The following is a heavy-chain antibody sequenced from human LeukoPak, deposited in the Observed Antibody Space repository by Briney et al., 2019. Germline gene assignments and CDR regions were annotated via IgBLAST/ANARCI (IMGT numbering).Heavy chain of an antibody. CDR3: ASARKWERPYY. Sequence: PGGSLRLSCAASGFTFSSYAMHWVRQAPGKGLEWVAVISYDGSNKYYADSVKGRFTISRDNSKNTLYLQMNSLRAEDTAVYYCASARKWERPYYWGQGTPVTVSS. J-gene: IGHJ4*02. CDR2: ISYDGSNK. D-gene: IGHD1-26*01. CDR1: GFTFSSYA. V-gene: IGHV3-30-3*01.